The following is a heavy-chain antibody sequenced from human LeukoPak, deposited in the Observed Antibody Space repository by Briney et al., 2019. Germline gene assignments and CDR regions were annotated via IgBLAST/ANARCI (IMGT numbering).Heavy chain of an antibody. CDR2: ISDSGGRI. V-gene: IGHV3-23*01. CDR1: GFTFNSYA. Sequence: GGSLRLSCAASGFTFNSYAMTWVRQAPGKGLEWVSLISDSGGRIYYADSVKGRFTISRDNSKNTLYLQMNSLRAEDTAVYYCAKSNGYGLIDIWGQGTMVTVSS. D-gene: IGHD3-22*01. J-gene: IGHJ3*02. CDR3: AKSNGYGLIDI.